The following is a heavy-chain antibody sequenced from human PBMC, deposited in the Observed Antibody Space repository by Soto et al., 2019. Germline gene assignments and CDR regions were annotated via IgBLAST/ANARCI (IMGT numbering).Heavy chain of an antibody. CDR2: TYYSGST. J-gene: IGHJ4*02. CDR3: ARVGAGKYCSSTSCYFDY. V-gene: IGHV4-31*03. CDR1: GGSISSGGYY. D-gene: IGHD2-2*01. Sequence: SETLSLTCTVSGGSISSGGYYWSWIRQHPGKGLEWIGYTYYSGSTYYNPSLKSRVTILVDTSKNQFSLKLSSVTAADTAVYYCARVGAGKYCSSTSCYFDYWGQGTLVTVSS.